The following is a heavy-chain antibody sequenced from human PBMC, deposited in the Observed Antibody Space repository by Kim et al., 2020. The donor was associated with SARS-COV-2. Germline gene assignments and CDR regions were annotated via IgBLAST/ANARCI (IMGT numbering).Heavy chain of an antibody. CDR2: IWYDGSNK. Sequence: GGSLRLSCAASGFTFRNYGMQWVRQPPGKGLEWVAVIWYDGSNKYYAESVKGRFTISRDNSKNTLYLQMNSLRAEDTAVYYCASRRKESSGWYYFDYWGQGTLVTVSS. V-gene: IGHV3-33*08. D-gene: IGHD6-19*01. CDR3: ASRRKESSGWYYFDY. CDR1: GFTFRNYG. J-gene: IGHJ4*02.